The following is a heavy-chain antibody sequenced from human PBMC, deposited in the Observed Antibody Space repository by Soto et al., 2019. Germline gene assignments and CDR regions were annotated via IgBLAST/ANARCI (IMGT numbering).Heavy chain of an antibody. J-gene: IGHJ3*02. Sequence: GGSLRLSCAASGFTFSSYAMSWVRQAPGKGLEWVSAISGSGGSTYYADSVKGRFTISRDNSKNTLYLQMNSLRAEDTAVYYCAKVTHIDYSNYVSAFDIWGQGTMVTVSS. D-gene: IGHD4-4*01. CDR1: GFTFSSYA. V-gene: IGHV3-23*01. CDR2: ISGSGGST. CDR3: AKVTHIDYSNYVSAFDI.